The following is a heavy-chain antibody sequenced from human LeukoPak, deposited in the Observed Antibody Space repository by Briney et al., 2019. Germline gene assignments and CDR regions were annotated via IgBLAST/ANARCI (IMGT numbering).Heavy chain of an antibody. CDR3: AREGYYYGSGSNHLDY. Sequence: ASVKVSCKASGYTFTSYGISWVRQAPGQRLEWMGWINGANGNTKYSQKFHGRVTITRDTSASTAYMELSSLRSEDTAVYYCAREGYYYGSGSNHLDYWGQGTLVTVSS. CDR1: GYTFTSYG. J-gene: IGHJ4*02. V-gene: IGHV1-3*01. D-gene: IGHD3-10*01. CDR2: INGANGNT.